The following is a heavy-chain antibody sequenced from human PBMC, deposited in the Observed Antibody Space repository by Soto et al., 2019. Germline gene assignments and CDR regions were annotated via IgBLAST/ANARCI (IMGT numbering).Heavy chain of an antibody. V-gene: IGHV1-18*01. CDR2: ISAYTGNT. J-gene: IGHJ4*02. Sequence: ASVKVSCKASGYMFNSFGISWVRQAPGQGLEWTGWISAYTGNTKYAQNFQGRVTMTTDTSTSTAYMELRSLRSDDTAVYYCARKFSSGRSDSGFVYWGQGPLVTV. CDR3: ARKFSSGRSDSGFVY. D-gene: IGHD1-26*01. CDR1: GYMFNSFG.